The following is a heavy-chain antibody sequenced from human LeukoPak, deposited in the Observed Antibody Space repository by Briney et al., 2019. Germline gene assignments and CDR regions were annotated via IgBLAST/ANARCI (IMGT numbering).Heavy chain of an antibody. CDR3: ARDLVF. J-gene: IGHJ4*02. V-gene: IGHV3-7*01. D-gene: IGHD3-16*01. Sequence: GGSLRLSCAVSGFTFSSYWMSWVRQAPGKGLEWVANIKEDGSEKYYVDSVKGRFTISRDNAKNSLYLQMNSLRAEDTAVYYCARDLVFGGQGTLVTVSS. CDR2: IKEDGSEK. CDR1: GFTFSSYW.